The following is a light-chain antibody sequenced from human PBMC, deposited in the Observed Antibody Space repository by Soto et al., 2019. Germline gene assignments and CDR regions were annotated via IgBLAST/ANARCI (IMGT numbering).Light chain of an antibody. CDR2: DVS. J-gene: IGLJ1*01. CDR1: SSDVGGYNY. V-gene: IGLV2-11*01. CDR3: CSYAGSYKNV. Sequence: QSVLTQPRSVPGSPGQSVTISCTGTSSDVGGYNYVSWYQQHPGKAPKLMIYDVSKRPSGVPDRFSGSKSGNTASLTISGLQAEDEADYYCCSYAGSYKNVFGTGTKVTVL.